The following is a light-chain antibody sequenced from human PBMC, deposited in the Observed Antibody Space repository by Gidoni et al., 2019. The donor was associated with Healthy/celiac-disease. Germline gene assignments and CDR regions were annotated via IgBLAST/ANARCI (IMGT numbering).Light chain of an antibody. Sequence: QSVLTQPSSASGTPGQRVTISCSGISSNIGSNTVNWYQQLPGTAPKLLIYSNNQRPSGVPDRFSGSKSRTSASLAISGLQSEDEADYYCAAWDDSLNAWVFGGGTKLTVL. J-gene: IGLJ3*02. V-gene: IGLV1-44*01. CDR3: AAWDDSLNAWV. CDR2: SNN. CDR1: SSNIGSNT.